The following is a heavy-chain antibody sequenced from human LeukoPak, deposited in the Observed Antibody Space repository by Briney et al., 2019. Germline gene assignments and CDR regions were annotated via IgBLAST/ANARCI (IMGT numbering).Heavy chain of an antibody. Sequence: SETLSLTCTVSGGSISSYYWSWIRQPPGKGLEWIGYIYYSGSTNYNPSLKSRVTISVDTSKNQFSLKLSSVTAADTAVYYCARDGYYDSSGYYMTDYWGQGTLVTVSS. CDR3: ARDGYYDSSGYYMTDY. CDR1: GGSISSYY. D-gene: IGHD3-22*01. V-gene: IGHV4-59*01. J-gene: IGHJ4*02. CDR2: IYYSGST.